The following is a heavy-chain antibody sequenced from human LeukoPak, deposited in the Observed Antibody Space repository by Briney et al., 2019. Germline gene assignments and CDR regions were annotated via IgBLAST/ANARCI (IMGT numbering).Heavy chain of an antibody. V-gene: IGHV3-74*01. CDR2: INSDGSST. J-gene: IGHJ4*02. CDR3: AREETFYYYDSSGWGY. Sequence: GGSLRLSCAASGFTFSDAYMHRVRQAPGKGLVWVSRINSDGSSTSYADSVKGRFTISRDNAKNTLYLQMNSLRAEDTAVYYCAREETFYYYDSSGWGYWGQGTLVTVSS. D-gene: IGHD3-22*01. CDR1: GFTFSDAY.